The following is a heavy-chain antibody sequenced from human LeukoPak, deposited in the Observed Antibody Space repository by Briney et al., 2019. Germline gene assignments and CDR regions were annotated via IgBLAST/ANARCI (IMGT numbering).Heavy chain of an antibody. V-gene: IGHV4-39*01. CDR2: VYYSGST. CDR3: ARQREGSGYNYFDY. Sequence: SETLSLTCTVSGGSISSSRYYWGWIRQLPGKGLEWFGSVYYSGSTYYNPSLESRVTISVDTSKNQFSLTLSSVTAADTAVYYCARQREGSGYNYFDYWGQGTLVTVSS. J-gene: IGHJ4*02. CDR1: GGSISSSRYY. D-gene: IGHD6-19*01.